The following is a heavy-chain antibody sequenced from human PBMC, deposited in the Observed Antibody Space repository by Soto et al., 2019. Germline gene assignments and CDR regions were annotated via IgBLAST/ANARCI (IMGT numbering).Heavy chain of an antibody. CDR2: IYSGGST. J-gene: IGHJ4*02. Sequence: EVQLVESGGGLIQPGGSLRLSCAASGFTVSSNYMSWVRQAPGKGLEWVSVIYSGGSTYYADSVKGRFTISRDNSKNTLYLQMNRLRAEDTAGDYCARALCSCGSCYDYWGQGTLVNVSS. CDR3: ARALCSCGSCYDY. V-gene: IGHV3-53*01. D-gene: IGHD2-15*01. CDR1: GFTVSSNY.